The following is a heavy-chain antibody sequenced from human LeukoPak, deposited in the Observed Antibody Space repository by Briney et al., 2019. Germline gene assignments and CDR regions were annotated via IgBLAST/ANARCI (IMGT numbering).Heavy chain of an antibody. Sequence: GGSLRLSCAASGFTFSGYWMSWVRQAPGKGLEWVATIKQDASEKTYVDSVEGRFTSSRDNAKSSLFLQMDSLRAEDTAVYYCAREVANYYDSSGYYYGGYYFDYWGQGTLVTVSS. V-gene: IGHV3-7*01. D-gene: IGHD3-22*01. J-gene: IGHJ4*02. CDR2: IKQDASEK. CDR3: AREVANYYDSSGYYYGGYYFDY. CDR1: GFTFSGYW.